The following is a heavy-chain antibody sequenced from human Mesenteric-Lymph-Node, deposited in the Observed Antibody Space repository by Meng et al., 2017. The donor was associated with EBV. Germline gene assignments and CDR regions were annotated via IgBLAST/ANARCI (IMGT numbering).Heavy chain of an antibody. Sequence: QRQRPQGGAGLFKPSETLSLTCAVSGESLSGYYWSWIRQSPGKGLEWIGEINHSGSTNYNPSLESRLTISVDTSRNHFSLKLTSVTAADTAVYYCARGRIDDYTKFFDYWGQGTLVTVSS. CDR3: ARGRIDDYTKFFDY. V-gene: IGHV4-34*01. J-gene: IGHJ4*02. CDR2: INHSGST. CDR1: GESLSGYY. D-gene: IGHD4-11*01.